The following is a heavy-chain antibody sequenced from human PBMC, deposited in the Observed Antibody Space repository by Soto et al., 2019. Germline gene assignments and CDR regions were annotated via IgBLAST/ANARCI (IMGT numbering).Heavy chain of an antibody. D-gene: IGHD2-2*01. J-gene: IGHJ6*02. CDR2: INPNSGGT. CDR1: GYTFTGYY. Sequence: QVQLVQSGAEVKKPGASVKVCCKASGYTFTGYYMHWVRQAPGQGLEWMGWINPNSGGTNYAQKFQGRVTMTRDTSISTAYMELSRLRSDDTAVYYCARASVDCSSTSCYYYYGMDVWGQGTTVTVSS. CDR3: ARASVDCSSTSCYYYYGMDV. V-gene: IGHV1-2*02.